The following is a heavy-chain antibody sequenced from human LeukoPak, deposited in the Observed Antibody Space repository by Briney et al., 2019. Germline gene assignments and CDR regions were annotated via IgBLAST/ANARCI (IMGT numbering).Heavy chain of an antibody. J-gene: IGHJ5*02. D-gene: IGHD2-21*02. CDR1: GYTFTSNY. CDR2: IIPIFGTA. CDR3: ARFGPYCGGDCYFDP. Sequence: SVKVSCKASGYTFTSNYVHWVRQAPGQGLEWMGGIIPIFGTANYAQKFQGRVTITADESTSTAYMELSSLRSEDTAVYYCARFGPYCGGDCYFDPWGQGTLVTVSS. V-gene: IGHV1-69*13.